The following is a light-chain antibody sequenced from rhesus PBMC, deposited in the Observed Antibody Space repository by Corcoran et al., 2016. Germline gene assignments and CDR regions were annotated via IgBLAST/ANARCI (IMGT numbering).Light chain of an antibody. CDR3: QQSNNWPHT. CDR2: DAS. Sequence: EIVMTQSPATLSLSPGERATLSCRASQCVSSYLAWYQQNPGQAPSLLLFDASSRTTGISDRFSGSGSGTDFTLTITGLEPEDFVLYYCQQSNNWPHTFGGGTKVEIK. CDR1: QCVSSY. J-gene: IGKJ4*01. V-gene: IGKV3S9*01.